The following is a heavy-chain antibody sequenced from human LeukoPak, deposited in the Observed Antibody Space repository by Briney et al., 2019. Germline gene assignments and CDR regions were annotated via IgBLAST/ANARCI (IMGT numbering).Heavy chain of an antibody. J-gene: IGHJ5*02. CDR3: ARRAVVCNWFDP. V-gene: IGHV5-51*01. CDR2: IYPADSDT. CDR1: GYSFTSYW. Sequence: GESLKISCKGSGYSFTSYWIGWVRQMPGKGLEWMGIIYPADSDTRYSPSFQGQVTMSADKSISTAYLQWSNLKASDTALYYCARRAVVCNWFDPWGQGTLVTVSS. D-gene: IGHD2-8*01.